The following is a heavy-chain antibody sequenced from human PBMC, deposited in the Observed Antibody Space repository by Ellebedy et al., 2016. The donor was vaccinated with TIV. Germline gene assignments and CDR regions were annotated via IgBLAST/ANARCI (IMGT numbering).Heavy chain of an antibody. CDR2: IRWDDDK. V-gene: IGHV2-70*01. J-gene: IGHJ5*01. Sequence: SGPTLVKPTQTLTLTCTFSGFSLSTSGMCVSWIRQPPGKALEWLALIRWDDDKYYSTSLKTRLTISADTSKNQVVLKMTNMDSVDTGTYYCARSLYGYFANWIDPWGQGTPVTVSS. D-gene: IGHD4-17*01. CDR1: GFSLSTSGMC. CDR3: ARSLYGYFANWIDP.